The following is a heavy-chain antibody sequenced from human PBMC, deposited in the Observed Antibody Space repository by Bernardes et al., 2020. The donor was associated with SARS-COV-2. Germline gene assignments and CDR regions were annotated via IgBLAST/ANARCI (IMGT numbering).Heavy chain of an antibody. CDR3: ATAPHYYYGLDV. CDR1: GGTFSNYG. J-gene: IGHJ6*02. Sequence: SVKVSCKSSGGTFSNYGFIWVRQAPGQGLEWMGGIIPIINIPNYAHNFEARVTITADESTSAAYMELSDLRAEDTAIYYCATAPHYYYGLDVWGQGTAVTVSS. CDR2: IIPIINIP. V-gene: IGHV1-69*10.